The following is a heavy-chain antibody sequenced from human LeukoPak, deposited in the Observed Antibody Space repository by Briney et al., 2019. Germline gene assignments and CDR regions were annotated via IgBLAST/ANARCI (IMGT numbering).Heavy chain of an antibody. CDR1: GGTFSSYA. D-gene: IGHD3-3*01. V-gene: IGHV1-69*05. Sequence: GASVKVSCKASGGTFSSYAISWVRQAPGQGLEWMGGIIPIFGTANYAQKFQGRVTITTDESTSTAYMELRSLRSEDTAVYYCARDGGIWSGYANWFDPWGQGTLVTVSS. CDR2: IIPIFGTA. CDR3: ARDGGIWSGYANWFDP. J-gene: IGHJ5*02.